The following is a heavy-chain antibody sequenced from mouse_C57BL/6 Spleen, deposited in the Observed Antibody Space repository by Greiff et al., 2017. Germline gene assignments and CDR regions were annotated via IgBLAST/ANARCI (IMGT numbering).Heavy chain of an antibody. CDR1: GYTFTSYW. J-gene: IGHJ2*01. Sequence: VQLQQPGAELVKPGASVKLSCKASGYTFTSYWMQWVKQRPGQGLEWIGEIDPSDSYTNYNQKFKGKATLTVDTSSSTAYMQLSSLTSEDSAVYYCARWNFTTGVADYWGQGTTLTVSS. V-gene: IGHV1-50*01. D-gene: IGHD1-1*01. CDR3: ARWNFTTGVADY. CDR2: IDPSDSYT.